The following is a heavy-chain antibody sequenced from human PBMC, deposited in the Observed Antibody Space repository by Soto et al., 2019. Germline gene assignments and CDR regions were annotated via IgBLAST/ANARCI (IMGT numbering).Heavy chain of an antibody. CDR2: VSSSGTYI. V-gene: IGHV3-11*03. CDR1: GFTFSDYY. Sequence: GGSLRLSCAGTGFTFSDYYMNWIRQAPGKGLEWVSYVSSSGTYINYADSVKGRFTISRDNAKNSLYLHMNSLRAEDTAMYYCAISMIRGTNAFDIWGQGTMVTVSS. J-gene: IGHJ3*02. D-gene: IGHD3-10*01. CDR3: AISMIRGTNAFDI.